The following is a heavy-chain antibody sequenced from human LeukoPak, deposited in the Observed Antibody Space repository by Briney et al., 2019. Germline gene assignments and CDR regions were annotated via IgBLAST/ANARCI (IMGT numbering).Heavy chain of an antibody. V-gene: IGHV3-48*04. CDR3: AKDATAAVGTVYMDV. J-gene: IGHJ6*03. CDR2: ISSSGSTI. Sequence: GGSLRLSCAASGFTFSSYGMSWVRQAPGKGLEWVSYISSSGSTIYYADSVKGRFTISRDNAKNSLYLQMNSLRAEDTAVYYCAKDATAAVGTVYMDVWGKGTTVTISS. D-gene: IGHD6-13*01. CDR1: GFTFSSYG.